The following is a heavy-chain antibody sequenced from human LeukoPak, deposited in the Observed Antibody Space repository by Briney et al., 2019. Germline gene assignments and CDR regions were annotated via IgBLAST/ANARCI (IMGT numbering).Heavy chain of an antibody. CDR3: AGGDGYNYDY. D-gene: IGHD5-24*01. J-gene: IGHJ4*02. Sequence: SETLSLTCTVSNGSMGSGNYYWGWIRQSPGTGLEWIGYIYYSGTTYYNPSLKSRLAMSIDTSENQFTLKLSSVTAADTAVYYCAGGDGYNYDYWGQGILVTVSS. CDR1: NGSMGSGNYY. V-gene: IGHV4-31*03. CDR2: IYYSGTT.